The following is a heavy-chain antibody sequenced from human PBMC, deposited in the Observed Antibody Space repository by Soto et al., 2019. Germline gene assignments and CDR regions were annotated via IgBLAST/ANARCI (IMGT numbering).Heavy chain of an antibody. V-gene: IGHV4-4*02. CDR2: AYHNGLT. CDR3: ARGGGYDSFDF. Sequence: SETLSLTCAVSGDSVTSNVWWSWVRQPPGKGLEWIGEAYHNGLTDYNPSLKSRVTMSVDTSKNEFSLKLTSLTAADKAVYYCARGGGYDSFDFWGQGSQVTVSS. D-gene: IGHD2-15*01. J-gene: IGHJ4*02. CDR1: GDSVTSNVW.